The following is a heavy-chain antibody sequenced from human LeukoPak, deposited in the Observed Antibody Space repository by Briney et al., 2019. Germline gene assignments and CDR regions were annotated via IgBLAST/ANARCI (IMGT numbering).Heavy chain of an antibody. CDR3: ARGYSYGPIYF. CDR2: INHSGST. D-gene: IGHD5-18*01. J-gene: IGHJ4*02. Sequence: SETLSLACTVSGGSISSYYWSWIRQPPGKGLEWIGEINHSGSTNYNPSLKSRVSISVDTSKNQFSLNLSSVTAADTAVYFCARGYSYGPIYFWGQGTLVIVSS. V-gene: IGHV4-34*01. CDR1: GGSISSYY.